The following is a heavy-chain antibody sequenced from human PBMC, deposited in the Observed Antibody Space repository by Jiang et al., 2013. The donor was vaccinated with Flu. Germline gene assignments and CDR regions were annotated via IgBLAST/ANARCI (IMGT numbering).Heavy chain of an antibody. D-gene: IGHD3-10*01. CDR2: FDPEDGET. Sequence: EVKKPGASVKVSCKVSGYTLTELSMHWVRQAPGKGLEWMGGFDPEDGETIYAQKFQGRVTMTEDTSTDTAYMELSSLRSEDTAVYYCATGGSGSYYNAFEYFQHWGQGTLVTVSS. CDR3: ATGGSGSYYNAFEYFQH. J-gene: IGHJ1*01. V-gene: IGHV1-24*01. CDR1: GYTLTELS.